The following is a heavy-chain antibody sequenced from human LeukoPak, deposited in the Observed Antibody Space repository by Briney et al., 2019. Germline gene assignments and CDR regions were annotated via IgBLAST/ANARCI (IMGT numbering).Heavy chain of an antibody. CDR2: ISGSGGST. V-gene: IGHV3-23*01. Sequence: GGSLRLSCAASGFTFSTYAMIWVRQAPGKGLEWVSAISGSGGSTYYADSVKGRFSISRDNSKNTVYLQMSGLRAEDTAVYYCAKDGGYWGQGTLVTVSS. CDR3: AKDGGY. J-gene: IGHJ4*02. D-gene: IGHD3-3*01. CDR1: GFTFSTYA.